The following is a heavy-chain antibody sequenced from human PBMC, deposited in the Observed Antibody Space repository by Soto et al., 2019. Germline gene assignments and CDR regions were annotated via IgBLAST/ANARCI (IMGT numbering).Heavy chain of an antibody. CDR3: ARVKGAAADAFDI. D-gene: IGHD6-13*01. CDR2: IIPIFGTA. V-gene: IGHV1-69*13. Sequence: GASVKVSCKASGGTFSSYAISWVRQAPGQGLEWMGGIIPIFGTANYAQKFQGRVTITADESTSTAYMELSSLRSEDTAVYYCARVKGAAADAFDIWGQGTMVTVSS. CDR1: GGTFSSYA. J-gene: IGHJ3*02.